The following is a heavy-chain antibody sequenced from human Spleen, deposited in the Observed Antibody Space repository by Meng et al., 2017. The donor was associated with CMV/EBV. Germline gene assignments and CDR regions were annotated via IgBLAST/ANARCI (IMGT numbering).Heavy chain of an antibody. CDR2: IYNGGGST. D-gene: IGHD2-2*01. J-gene: IGHJ5*02. Sequence: GGSLRLSCAASGFTFSTYVITWVRQAPGKGLEWVSLIYNGGGSTHYADSVKGRFTISRDDSKNTLFLQMNSLRAEDTAVYYCARGCGCSSVSCYDGWFDPWGQGTLVTVSS. CDR3: ARGCGCSSVSCYDGWFDP. V-gene: IGHV3-23*03. CDR1: GFTFSTYV.